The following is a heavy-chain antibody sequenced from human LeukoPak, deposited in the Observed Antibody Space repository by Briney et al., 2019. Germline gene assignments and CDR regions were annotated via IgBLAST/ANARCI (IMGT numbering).Heavy chain of an antibody. CDR3: ARDASGSRPNS. J-gene: IGHJ4*02. CDR2: IDVAGNT. CDR1: GFTVSSDY. V-gene: IGHV3-53*01. Sequence: GGSLRLSCAASGFTVSSDYMTWVRQAPGEGLEWLSSIDVAGNTIYAHYVRGRFTISRDNSKNTLYLQMNSLRVDDTAVYFCARDASGSRPNSWGPGTLVTVTS. D-gene: IGHD3-10*01.